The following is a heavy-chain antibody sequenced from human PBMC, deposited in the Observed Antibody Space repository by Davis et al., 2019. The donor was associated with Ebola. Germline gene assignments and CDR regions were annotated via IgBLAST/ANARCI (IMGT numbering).Heavy chain of an antibody. D-gene: IGHD5-12*01. CDR3: ARDSGYEPDYYYYYGMDV. CDR1: GYTFTSYY. Sequence: AASVKVSCKASGYTFTSYYMHWVRQAPGQGLEWMGRINPNSGGTNYAQKFQGRVTMTRDTSISTAYMELRSLRSDDTAVYYCARDSGYEPDYYYYYGMDVWGQGTTVTVSS. J-gene: IGHJ6*02. CDR2: INPNSGGT. V-gene: IGHV1-2*06.